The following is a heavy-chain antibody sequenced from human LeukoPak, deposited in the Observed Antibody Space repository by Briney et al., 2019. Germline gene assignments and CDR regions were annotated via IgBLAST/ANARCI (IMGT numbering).Heavy chain of an antibody. V-gene: IGHV3-21*01. J-gene: IGHJ4*02. D-gene: IGHD3-3*01. CDR2: ISSSSSYM. CDR1: GFTFSTYS. CDR3: AKWDSSGFWSGYTYYFDY. Sequence: GGSLRLSCAASGFTFSTYSMNWVRQAPGKGLEWVSSISSSSSYMYYADSVKGRFTISRDNAKNSLYLQMNSLRAEDTAVYYCAKWDSSGFWSGYTYYFDYWGQGTLVTVSS.